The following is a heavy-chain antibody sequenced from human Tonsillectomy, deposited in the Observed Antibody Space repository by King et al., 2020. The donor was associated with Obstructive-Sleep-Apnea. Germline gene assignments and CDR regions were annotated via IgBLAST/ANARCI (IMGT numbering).Heavy chain of an antibody. V-gene: IGHV4-4*02. D-gene: IGHD2-2*01. CDR3: ARGPNYCSSTSCYGIGFDY. CDR2: IYHSGST. CDR1: GGSISSSNW. Sequence: VQLQESGPGLVKPSGTLSLTCAVSGGSISSSNWWSWVRQPLGKGLEWIGEIYHSGSTNYNPSLKSRVTISVDKSKNQFSLKLSSVTAADTAVYYCARGPNYCSSTSCYGIGFDYWGQGTLVTVSS. J-gene: IGHJ4*02.